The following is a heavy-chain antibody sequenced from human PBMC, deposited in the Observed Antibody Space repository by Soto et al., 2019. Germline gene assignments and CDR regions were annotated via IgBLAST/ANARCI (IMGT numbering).Heavy chain of an antibody. CDR2: ISAYNGNT. V-gene: IGHV1-18*01. J-gene: IGHJ6*02. D-gene: IGHD2-15*01. Sequence: ASVKVSCKASGYTFTSYGISWVRQAPGQGLEWMGWISAYNGNTNYAQKLQGRVTMTTDTSTSTAYMELRSLRSDDTAVYYCARGGVCRGGSCYSDYYYGMDVWGQGTTVTVSS. CDR1: GYTFTSYG. CDR3: ARGGVCRGGSCYSDYYYGMDV.